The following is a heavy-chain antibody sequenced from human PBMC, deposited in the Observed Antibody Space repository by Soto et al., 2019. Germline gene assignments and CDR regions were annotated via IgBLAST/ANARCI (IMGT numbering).Heavy chain of an antibody. CDR2: IFYSGST. J-gene: IGHJ6*02. V-gene: IGHV4-59*01. CDR3: ARDRNWTGYYGMDV. D-gene: IGHD1-1*01. CDR1: GGSISSYY. Sequence: QVQLQESGPGLVKPSETLSLTCTVSGGSISSYYWNWIRQPPGKGLEWIGYIFYSGSTNYNPSLKPPVTISLGTSKNHSPPKLNSVTVADTAVYYCARDRNWTGYYGMDVWGQGTTVTVSS.